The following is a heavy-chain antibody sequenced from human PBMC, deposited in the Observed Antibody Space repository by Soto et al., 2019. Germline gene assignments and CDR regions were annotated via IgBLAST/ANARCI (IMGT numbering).Heavy chain of an antibody. CDR1: GYRFASYG. Sequence: PGESIKISSKGAGYRFASYGIGWVRQMPGKGLECMGIIYPGDSDTRYSPSFQGQVTISADKSISTAYLQWSSLKASDTAMYYCARTAAAGKYYYGMDVWGQGTTVTVSS. CDR2: IYPGDSDT. D-gene: IGHD6-13*01. CDR3: ARTAAAGKYYYGMDV. J-gene: IGHJ6*02. V-gene: IGHV5-51*01.